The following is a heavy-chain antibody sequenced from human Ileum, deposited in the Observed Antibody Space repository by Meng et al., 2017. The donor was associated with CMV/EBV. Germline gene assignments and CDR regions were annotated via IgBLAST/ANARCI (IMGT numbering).Heavy chain of an antibody. CDR1: GFSFSDHG. Sequence: ASGFSFSDHGMHWVRQAPGKGLGWVAVVWHDGSGQYYADSVKGRFTISRDNSKNTLYLLMSSLRADDTAVYYCSRGGMGGRRFYFDFWGQGNLVTVSS. D-gene: IGHD1-26*01. J-gene: IGHJ4*01. V-gene: IGHV3-33*01. CDR2: VWHDGSGQ. CDR3: SRGGMGGRRFYFDF.